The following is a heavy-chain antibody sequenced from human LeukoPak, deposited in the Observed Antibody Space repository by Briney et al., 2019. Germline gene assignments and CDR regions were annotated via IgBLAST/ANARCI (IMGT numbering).Heavy chain of an antibody. CDR2: IYPGDSDT. CDR3: ARQTGSPTTGYYYMDV. CDR1: GYSFTSYW. D-gene: IGHD1-26*01. Sequence: GESLKISCKGSGYSFTSYWIGWVRQMPGKGLEWMGIIYPGDSDTRYSPSFQGQVSISADKSISTAYLQWSSLKASDTAMYYCARQTGSPTTGYYYMDVWGKGTTVTISS. V-gene: IGHV5-51*01. J-gene: IGHJ6*03.